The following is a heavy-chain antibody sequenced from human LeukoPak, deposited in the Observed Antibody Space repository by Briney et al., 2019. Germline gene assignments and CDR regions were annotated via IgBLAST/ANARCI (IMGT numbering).Heavy chain of an antibody. CDR1: GGSISSSRSY. J-gene: IGHJ5*02. Sequence: SETLSLTCTVSGGSISSSRSYWGWIRQPPGKGLEWIGSLYYSGSTYYNPSLKSRVTISVDTSKNQFSLNLSSVTAADTAVYYCVGYVEYSGPPNLYNWFDPWGQGILVTVSS. D-gene: IGHD6-6*01. CDR2: LYYSGST. V-gene: IGHV4-39*01. CDR3: VGYVEYSGPPNLYNWFDP.